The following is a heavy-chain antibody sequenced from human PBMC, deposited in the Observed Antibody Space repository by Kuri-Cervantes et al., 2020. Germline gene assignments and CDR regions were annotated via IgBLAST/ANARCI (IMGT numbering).Heavy chain of an antibody. V-gene: IGHV4-34*01. CDR3: ARGRITIFGVVIMSLRAFDI. Sequence: GSLRLSCAASGFTFSSYSMNWIRQPPGKGLEWIGEINHSGSTNYNPSLKSRVTISVDTSKNQFSLKLSSVTAADTAVYYCARGRITIFGVVIMSLRAFDIWGLGTMVTVSS. D-gene: IGHD3-3*01. CDR2: INHSGST. CDR1: GFTFSSYS. J-gene: IGHJ3*02.